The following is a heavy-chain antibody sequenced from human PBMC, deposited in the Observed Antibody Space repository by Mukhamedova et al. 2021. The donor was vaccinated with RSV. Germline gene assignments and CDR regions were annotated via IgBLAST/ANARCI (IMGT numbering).Heavy chain of an antibody. V-gene: IGHV4-4*02. CDR2: IYHSGST. J-gene: IGHJ4*02. Sequence: GLEWTGEIYHSGSTNYNPSLKSRVTISVDKSKNQFSLKLSSVTAADTAVYYCARVLNYYDSSGYRYYFDYWGQGTLVTVSS. CDR3: ARVLNYYDSSGYRYYFDY. D-gene: IGHD3-22*01.